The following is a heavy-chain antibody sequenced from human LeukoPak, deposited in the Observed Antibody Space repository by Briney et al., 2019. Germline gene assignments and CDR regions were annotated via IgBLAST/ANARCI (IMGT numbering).Heavy chain of an antibody. CDR3: AREEHYYGSGSYYNGFDY. Sequence: TLSLTCTVSGGSISSGDYYWSWIRQPPGKGLEWIGYIYYSGSTYYNPSLKSRVTISVDTSKNQFSLKLSSVTAADTAVYYCAREEHYYGSGSYYNGFDYWGQGTLVTVSS. CDR1: GGSISSGDYY. D-gene: IGHD3-10*01. V-gene: IGHV4-30-4*01. CDR2: IYYSGST. J-gene: IGHJ4*02.